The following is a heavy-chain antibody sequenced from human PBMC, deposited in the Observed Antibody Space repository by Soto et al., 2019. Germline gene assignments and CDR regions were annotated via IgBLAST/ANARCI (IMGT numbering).Heavy chain of an antibody. CDR3: ARVGRTDYDYWSGYYGWLDP. V-gene: IGHV4-59*12. CDR1: GGSMSRYY. D-gene: IGHD3-3*01. Sequence: QVQLQESGPGMVRPSETLSLACSVSGGSMSRYYWTWIRQSPGKGLEWIGYIYHSGRTNYNFSLKSRVTISIDTSNNQFSLKMTSVTAADTAVYYCARVGRTDYDYWSGYYGWLDPWGQGTLVTVSS. J-gene: IGHJ5*02. CDR2: IYHSGRT.